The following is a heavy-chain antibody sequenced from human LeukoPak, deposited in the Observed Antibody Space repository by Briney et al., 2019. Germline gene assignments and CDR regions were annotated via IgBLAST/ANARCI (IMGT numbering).Heavy chain of an antibody. J-gene: IGHJ2*01. CDR3: TRGIAASRVHWYFDL. V-gene: IGHV3-74*03. D-gene: IGHD6-25*01. CDR1: GFTFSSYW. CDR2: INSDGSST. Sequence: GGSLRLSCAASGFTFSSYWMHWVRQAPGKGLVWVSLINSDGSSTKYADSVKGRFTISRDNDKNTLYLQMNSLRVEDTAVYYCTRGIAASRVHWYFDLWGRGTLVTVSS.